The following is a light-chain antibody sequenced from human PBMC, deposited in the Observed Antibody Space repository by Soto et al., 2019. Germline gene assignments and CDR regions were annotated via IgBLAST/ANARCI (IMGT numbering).Light chain of an antibody. CDR2: DDR. CDR3: QLWDSNSDHVV. J-gene: IGLJ2*01. CDR1: NSGRKS. Sequence: SYELTQPPSVSVAPGQTARITCGGSNSGRKSVHWYQQKPGQAPVVVVYDDRDRPSGIPARFSGSNSGNTATLTISRVDAGDEADYYCQLWDSNSDHVVFGGGTKLTVL. V-gene: IGLV3-21*02.